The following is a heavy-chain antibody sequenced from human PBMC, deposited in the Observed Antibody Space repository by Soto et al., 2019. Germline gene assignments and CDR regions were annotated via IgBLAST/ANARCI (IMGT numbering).Heavy chain of an antibody. V-gene: IGHV3-64*01. CDR3: ARRVASIDYYYYYYMDV. Sequence: PGGSLRLSCAASGFTFSSYAMHWVRQAPGKGLEYVSAISSNGGSTYYANSVKGRFTISRDNSKNTLYLQMGSLRAEDMAVYYCARRVASIDYYYYYYMDVWGKGTKVTVSS. J-gene: IGHJ6*03. CDR2: ISSNGGST. D-gene: IGHD3-3*01. CDR1: GFTFSSYA.